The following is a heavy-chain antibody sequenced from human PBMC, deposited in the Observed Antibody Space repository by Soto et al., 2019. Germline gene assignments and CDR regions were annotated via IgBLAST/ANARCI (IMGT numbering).Heavy chain of an antibody. V-gene: IGHV3-23*01. CDR3: AKVEVVRGLIMGTFDY. J-gene: IGHJ4*02. Sequence: GESLKISCAASGFTFSIYAMSWVRQAPGKGLEWVSAISDSGGSTYYTDSVKGRFTVSRDNPKNTLYLQMNSPRAEDTAVYYCAKVEVVRGLIMGTFDYWGQGTLVTVSS. CDR2: ISDSGGST. CDR1: GFTFSIYA. D-gene: IGHD3-10*01.